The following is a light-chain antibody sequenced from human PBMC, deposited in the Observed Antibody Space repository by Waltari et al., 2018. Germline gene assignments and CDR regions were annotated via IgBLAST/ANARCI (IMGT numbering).Light chain of an antibody. Sequence: LTQSPGTLSLSPGERATLACRASHNIGTYLAWYQQKPGQPPRLLMYAASRRATGVPDRFSGSGSGTDFSLTISRLEPEDFAVYYCQNHERLPATFGQGTRVEIK. CDR2: AAS. CDR3: QNHERLPAT. CDR1: HNIGTY. J-gene: IGKJ1*01. V-gene: IGKV3-20*01.